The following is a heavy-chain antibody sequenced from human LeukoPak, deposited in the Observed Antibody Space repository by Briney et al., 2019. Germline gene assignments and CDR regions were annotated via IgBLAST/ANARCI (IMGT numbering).Heavy chain of an antibody. D-gene: IGHD2-15*01. CDR3: ARINCSGGTCYDYFDD. J-gene: IGHJ4*02. Sequence: GGSLRLPCVGSPVTFGTSAMSWVRQAPGKGLEWVSAVSAGGTNTYYADSVEGRFNISRDNSKDTLYLHMDSLRVEDTAQYFCARINCSGGTCYDYFDDWGQGTLVTVSS. V-gene: IGHV3-23*01. CDR2: VSAGGTNT. CDR1: PVTFGTSA.